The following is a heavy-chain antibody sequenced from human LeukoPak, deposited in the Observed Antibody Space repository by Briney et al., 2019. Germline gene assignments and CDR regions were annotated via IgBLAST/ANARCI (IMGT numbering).Heavy chain of an antibody. V-gene: IGHV4-34*01. CDR2: INHSGST. Sequence: SETLSLTCAVYGGSFSGYYWSWIRQPPGKGLEWIGEINHSGSTNYNPSLKSRVTISVDTSKNQFSLKLSSVTAADTAVYYCARGGHSSGWYYYWGQGTLVTVSS. CDR3: ARGGHSSGWYYY. D-gene: IGHD6-19*01. J-gene: IGHJ4*02. CDR1: GGSFSGYY.